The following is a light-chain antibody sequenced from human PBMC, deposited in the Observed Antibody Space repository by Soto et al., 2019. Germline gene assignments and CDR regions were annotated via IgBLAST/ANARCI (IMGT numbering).Light chain of an antibody. Sequence: EIVLTQSPGTLSLSPGERATLSCRASQSVSSSYLAWYQQKPGQAPGLLIYGASTRATAIPARFSGSGSGTEFTLTISSLQSEDFAVYYCQQYYDWPITFGQGTRLEIK. CDR3: QQYYDWPIT. CDR2: GAS. V-gene: IGKV3-15*01. CDR1: QSVSSSY. J-gene: IGKJ5*01.